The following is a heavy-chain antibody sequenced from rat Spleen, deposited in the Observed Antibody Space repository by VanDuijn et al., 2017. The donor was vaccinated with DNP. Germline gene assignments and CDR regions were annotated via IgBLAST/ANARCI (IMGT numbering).Heavy chain of an antibody. D-gene: IGHD1-4*01. CDR2: VNSAGST. CDR3: ARWPGYNPPYAMDA. CDR1: GSSITSNY. J-gene: IGHJ4*01. Sequence: EVQLQESGPGLVKPSQSLSLTCSVPGSSITSNYWGWIRKFPGNKLEWMGIVNSAGSTNYNPSLKSRISITRNISKNQLFLQVNSVTIEDTATYYCARWPGYNPPYAMDAWGQGTSVTVSS. V-gene: IGHV3-3*01.